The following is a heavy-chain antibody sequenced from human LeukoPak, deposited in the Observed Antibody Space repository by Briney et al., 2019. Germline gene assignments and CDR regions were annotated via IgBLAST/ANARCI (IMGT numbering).Heavy chain of an antibody. Sequence: PETLSLTCTDSGGSVSSYYWSWIRQPPGKGLEWIGYIYYSGSTKYNLSPKSRVTISVDTSKNQFSLKLSSVTAADTAVYYCARDKDTSSCLDYWGQGTLVTVSS. D-gene: IGHD6-13*01. J-gene: IGHJ4*02. V-gene: IGHV4-59*02. CDR1: GGSVSSYY. CDR2: IYYSGST. CDR3: ARDKDTSSCLDY.